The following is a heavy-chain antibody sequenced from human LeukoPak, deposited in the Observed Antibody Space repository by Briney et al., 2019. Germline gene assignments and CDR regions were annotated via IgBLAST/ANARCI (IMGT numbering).Heavy chain of an antibody. CDR3: TKPARVFSYYDILTGYFPGLDY. CDR1: GFTFGDYA. V-gene: IGHV3-49*04. CDR2: IRSKAYGGTK. J-gene: IGHJ4*02. Sequence: GGSLTLSCTASGFTFGDYALSWVRQAPGKGLEWVGFIRSKAYGGTKQSAASVKGRFTISRDDYKRIAYPQMNSLKTEDTAVYYCTKPARVFSYYDILTGYFPGLDYWGQKTLVSVSS. D-gene: IGHD3-9*01.